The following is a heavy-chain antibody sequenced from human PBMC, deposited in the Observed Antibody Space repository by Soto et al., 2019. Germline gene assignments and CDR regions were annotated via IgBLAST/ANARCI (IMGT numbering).Heavy chain of an antibody. CDR1: GGSISTFY. Sequence: PSETLSLTCNVSGGSISTFYWSWIRQPPGKALEWIGYIYYTGSPTYNPSLKSRATISEDTSKKTVSLRLFSVTAEDTAVYFCARSRATRQPFDYWGQGTLVTVSS. V-gene: IGHV4-59*01. J-gene: IGHJ4*02. CDR2: IYYTGSP. CDR3: ARSRATRQPFDY. D-gene: IGHD1-26*01.